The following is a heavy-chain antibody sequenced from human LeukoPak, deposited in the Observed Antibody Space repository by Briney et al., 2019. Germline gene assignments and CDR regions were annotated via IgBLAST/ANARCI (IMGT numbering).Heavy chain of an antibody. V-gene: IGHV4-59*12. CDR1: GFTFSSYA. Sequence: PGGSLRLSCAASGFTFSSYAMSWIRQPPGKGLEWIGYIYYSGSTNYNPSLKRRVTISVDTSKNQFSLKLSSVTAADTAVYYCARETCSGGTCDAFDIWGQGTMVTVSS. CDR2: IYYSGST. CDR3: ARETCSGGTCDAFDI. J-gene: IGHJ3*02. D-gene: IGHD2-15*01.